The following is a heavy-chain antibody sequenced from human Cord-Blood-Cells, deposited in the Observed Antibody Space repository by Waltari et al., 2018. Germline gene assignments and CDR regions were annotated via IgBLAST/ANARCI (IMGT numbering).Heavy chain of an antibody. CDR3: ARDLQLDNWFDP. D-gene: IGHD1-1*01. CDR2: INPNSGGT. J-gene: IGHJ5*02. Sequence: QVQLVQSGAEVKKPGASVKVSCKASGYTFTGYYMHWVRQAPGQGLEWMGWINPNSGGTNYAQKCQGRVTMTRDTSISTAYMELSRLRSDDTAVYYCARDLQLDNWFDPWGQGTLVTVSS. V-gene: IGHV1-2*02. CDR1: GYTFTGYY.